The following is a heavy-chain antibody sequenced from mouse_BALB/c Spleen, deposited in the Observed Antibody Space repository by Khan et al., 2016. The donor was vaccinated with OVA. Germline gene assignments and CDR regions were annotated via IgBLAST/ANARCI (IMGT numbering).Heavy chain of an antibody. J-gene: IGHJ2*01. CDR1: GFNIKDTY. CDR2: IDPLNGNT. V-gene: IGHV14-3*02. CDR3: ARMVRK. D-gene: IGHD1-1*02. Sequence: VQLQQSGAELVKPGATVKLSCTASGFNIKDTYMHWLKQRHEKGLEWIGWIDPLNGNTKYDQKFQGKATLTADTSSNTAYMHLSSLTSGDSAVYYCARMVRKWGQGTTRTVSS.